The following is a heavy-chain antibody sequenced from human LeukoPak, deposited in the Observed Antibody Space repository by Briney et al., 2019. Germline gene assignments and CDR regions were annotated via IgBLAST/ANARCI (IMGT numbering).Heavy chain of an antibody. CDR1: GFTFSSYG. D-gene: IGHD3/OR15-3a*01. CDR3: AKGVDLYYYMDV. V-gene: IGHV3-30*02. CDR2: VRYDGSHK. Sequence: GGSLRLSCAASGFTFSSYGMHRVRQAPGKGLEWVAFVRYDGSHKYYADSVKGRFTISRDNSKDTLYLQMNSLRAEDTAVYCCAKGVDLYYYMDVWGKGTTVTVSS. J-gene: IGHJ6*03.